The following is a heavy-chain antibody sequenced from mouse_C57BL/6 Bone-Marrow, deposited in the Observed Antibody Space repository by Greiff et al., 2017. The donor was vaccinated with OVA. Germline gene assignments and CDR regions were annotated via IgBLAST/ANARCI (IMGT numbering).Heavy chain of an antibody. CDR3: ARDGSSPYWYFDV. J-gene: IGHJ1*03. D-gene: IGHD1-1*01. Sequence: QVQLQQSGAELVKPGASVTLSCKASGYTFTSYWMHWVKQRPGQGLEWIGMIHPNSGSTNYNEKFKSKATLTVVKSSSTAYMQLSNLTSEDSAVYDCARDGSSPYWYFDVWGTGTTVTVSS. CDR2: IHPNSGST. V-gene: IGHV1-64*01. CDR1: GYTFTSYW.